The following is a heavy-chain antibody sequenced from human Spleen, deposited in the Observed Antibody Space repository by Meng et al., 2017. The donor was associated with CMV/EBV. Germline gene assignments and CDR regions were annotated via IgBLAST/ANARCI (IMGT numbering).Heavy chain of an antibody. V-gene: IGHV4-4*02. CDR1: VGSINSGNW. D-gene: IGHD3-10*01. Sequence: LMCAVSVGSINSGNWWTWVRQSPRKGLEWIGEIYHNGDSNSKPSLKSRVTMSVDRSKNQFSLRVSSVTAADTAVYYCARSLVRGVIDFWGQGILVTVSS. CDR2: IYHNGDS. J-gene: IGHJ4*02. CDR3: ARSLVRGVIDF.